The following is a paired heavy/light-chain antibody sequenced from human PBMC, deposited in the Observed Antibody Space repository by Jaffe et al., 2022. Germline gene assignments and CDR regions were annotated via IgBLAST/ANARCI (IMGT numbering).Light chain of an antibody. CDR3: QQSYSALPFT. CDR2: AAS. CDR1: QSIGSY. V-gene: IGKV1-39*01. Sequence: DIQMTQSPSSLSASVGDRVTITCRASQSIGSYLNWYQQKPGKAPKLLIYAASSLQSGVPSSFSGSGSGTDFTLTISSLQPEDSATYYCQQSYSALPFTFGPGTKVDIK. J-gene: IGKJ3*01.
Heavy chain of an antibody. V-gene: IGHV4-4*02. D-gene: IGHD3-22*01. Sequence: QVQLQESGPGLVKPSGTLSLTCAVSGGSISSSHWWSWIRQPPGKGLEWIGEIYHSGSTNYNPSLKSRVTISLDKSKKQFSLKLNFVTAADTAVYYCARIFYYDNSGSDNWFDPWGQGTLVTVSS. J-gene: IGHJ5*02. CDR1: GGSISSSHW. CDR2: IYHSGST. CDR3: ARIFYYDNSGSDNWFDP.